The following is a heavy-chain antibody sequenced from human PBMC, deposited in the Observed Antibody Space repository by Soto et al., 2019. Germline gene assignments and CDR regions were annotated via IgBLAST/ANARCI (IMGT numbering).Heavy chain of an antibody. V-gene: IGHV3-48*02. CDR1: GFTFSTYN. D-gene: IGHD3-10*01. J-gene: IGHJ6*02. Sequence: GGSLRLSCAASGFTFSTYNMNWVRQAPGKGLEWISYISSSSSTIYYADSVKGRFTISRDNAKNSLYLQMNSLRDEDTAVYYCAREITMVRGIFGYYYGMAVWGQGTTVTVSS. CDR2: ISSSSSTI. CDR3: AREITMVRGIFGYYYGMAV.